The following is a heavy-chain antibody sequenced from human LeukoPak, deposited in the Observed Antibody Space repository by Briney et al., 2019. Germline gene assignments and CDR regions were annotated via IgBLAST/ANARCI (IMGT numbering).Heavy chain of an antibody. CDR3: AKRIQYSSSSAYFDY. CDR1: GFTFNNYA. J-gene: IGHJ4*02. Sequence: GGSLRLSCAVSGFTFNNYAMSWVRQAPGTALEWVSAISDSGGDTYYADSVKGRFTISRDNFKNTLYLQMNSLRAEDTATYYCAKRIQYSSSSAYFDYWGQGTLVTVSS. V-gene: IGHV3-23*01. CDR2: ISDSGGDT. D-gene: IGHD6-6*01.